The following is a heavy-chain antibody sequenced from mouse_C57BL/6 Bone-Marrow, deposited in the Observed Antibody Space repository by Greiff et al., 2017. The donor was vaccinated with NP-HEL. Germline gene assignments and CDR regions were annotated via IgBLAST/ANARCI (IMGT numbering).Heavy chain of an antibody. CDR2: INPSNGGT. V-gene: IGHV1-53*01. Sequence: QVQLQQPGTELVKPGASVKLSCKASGYTFTSYWMHWVKQRPGQGLEWIGNINPSNGGTNYNEKFKSKATLTEDKSSSTAYMQLSSLTSEDSAVYYCARRDYGSSGWYFDVWGTGTTVTVSS. CDR1: GYTFTSYW. J-gene: IGHJ1*03. D-gene: IGHD1-1*01. CDR3: ARRDYGSSGWYFDV.